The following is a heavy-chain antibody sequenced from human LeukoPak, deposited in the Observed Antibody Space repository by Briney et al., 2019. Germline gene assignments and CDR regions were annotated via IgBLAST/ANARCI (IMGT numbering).Heavy chain of an antibody. CDR2: IYSGGAT. V-gene: IGHV3-53*01. Sequence: PGGSLRLSCAASGFTFSSYAMTWVRQAPGKGLEWVSLIYSGGATYYADSVKGRFTISRDNSKNTLYLQMNSVRAEDTAIYYCARGGYDVDSWGQGTLVAVSS. CDR3: ARGGYDVDS. D-gene: IGHD1-1*01. CDR1: GFTFSSYA. J-gene: IGHJ4*02.